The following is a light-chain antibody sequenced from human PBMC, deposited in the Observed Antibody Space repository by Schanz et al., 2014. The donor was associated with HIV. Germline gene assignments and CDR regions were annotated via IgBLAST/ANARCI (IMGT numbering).Light chain of an antibody. CDR3: QSYDSSLSGYV. J-gene: IGLJ1*01. CDR1: RSNIGTGYD. V-gene: IGLV1-40*01. Sequence: QSVLTQPPSVSGAPGQRVTISCTGTRSNIGTGYDVHWSQQLPETAPKLLIYGNSNRPSGVPDRFSGSKSSTSASLVITGRQAEDEAEYYCQSYDSSLSGYVFGTGTKLTVL. CDR2: GNS.